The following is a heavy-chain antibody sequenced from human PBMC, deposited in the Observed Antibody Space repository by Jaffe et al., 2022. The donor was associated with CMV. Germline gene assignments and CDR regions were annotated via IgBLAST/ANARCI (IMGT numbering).Heavy chain of an antibody. V-gene: IGHV1-69*01. CDR1: GGTFSSYA. CDR3: ARDRTLGYDSSGYYHYYYYGMDV. J-gene: IGHJ6*02. D-gene: IGHD3-22*01. Sequence: QVQLVQSGAEVKKPGSSVKVSCKASGGTFSSYAISWVRQAPGQGLEWMGGIIPIFGTANYAQKFQGRVTITADESTSTAYMELSSLRSEDTAVYYCARDRTLGYDSSGYYHYYYYGMDVWGQGTTVTVSS. CDR2: IIPIFGTA.